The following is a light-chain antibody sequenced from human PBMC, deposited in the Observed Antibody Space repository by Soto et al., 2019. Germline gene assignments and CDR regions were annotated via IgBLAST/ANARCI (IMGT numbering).Light chain of an antibody. CDR3: HQRSNWLT. CDR1: QSVSSSY. Sequence: EIVTTQSPATLSVSPGERATLSCRASQSVSSSYLAWYQQKPGQAPRLLIYDASNRATGIPARFSGSGSGTDFTLTISSLEPEDFAVYYCHQRSNWLTFGGGTKVDIK. CDR2: DAS. J-gene: IGKJ4*01. V-gene: IGKV3D-20*02.